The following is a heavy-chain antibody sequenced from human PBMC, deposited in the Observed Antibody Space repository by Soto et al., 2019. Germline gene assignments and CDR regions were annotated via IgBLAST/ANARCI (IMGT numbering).Heavy chain of an antibody. CDR2: ISSSSSYI. CDR1: GFTFSSYS. V-gene: IGHV3-21*01. D-gene: IGHD4-17*01. CDR3: ACDGDSYYFDY. J-gene: IGHJ4*02. Sequence: GGSLRLSCAASGFTFSSYSMNWVRQAPGKGLEWVSSISSSSSYIYYADSVKGRSTISRDNAKNSLYLQMNSLRAEDTAVYYCACDGDSYYFDYWGQGTLVTVSS.